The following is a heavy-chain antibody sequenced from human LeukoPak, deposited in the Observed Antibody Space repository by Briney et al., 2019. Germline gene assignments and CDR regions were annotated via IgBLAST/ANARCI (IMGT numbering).Heavy chain of an antibody. D-gene: IGHD2-15*01. CDR2: INHSGST. Sequence: PSETLSLTCAVYGGSFSGYYRSWIRQPPGKGLEWIGEINHSGSTNYNPSLKSRVTISVDTSKNQFSLKLSSVTAADTAVYYCARGGRVVVVAATPRAFDPWGQGTLVTVSS. CDR1: GGSFSGYY. V-gene: IGHV4-34*01. J-gene: IGHJ5*02. CDR3: ARGGRVVVVAATPRAFDP.